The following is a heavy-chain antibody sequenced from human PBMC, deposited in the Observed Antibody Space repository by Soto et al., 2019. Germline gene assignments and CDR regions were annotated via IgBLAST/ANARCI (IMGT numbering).Heavy chain of an antibody. V-gene: IGHV3-13*05. J-gene: IGHJ6*02. CDR2: ISAAGDP. CDR1: GFTFRNYD. CDR3: ARTDRDFYGLDV. Sequence: EVQLVESGGGLVQPGGPLRLSCEALGFTFRNYDMHWVRQGTAKGLEWFSGISAAGDPDYADSVEGRFTISRENAQNSFFLQMNSLRVGDTAVYYCARTDRDFYGLDVWGQGTTVIVSS.